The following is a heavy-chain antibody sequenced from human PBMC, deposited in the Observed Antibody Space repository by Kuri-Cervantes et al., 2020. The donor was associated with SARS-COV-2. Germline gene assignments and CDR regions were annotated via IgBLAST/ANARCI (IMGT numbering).Heavy chain of an antibody. CDR3: ARTLARYYMDV. CDR2: INHSGST. CDR1: GGSISSSNW. D-gene: IGHD6-6*01. Sequence: SETLSLTCAVSGGSISSSNWWSWVRQPPGKGLEWIGEINHSGSTNYNPSLKSRVTISVDTSKNQFSLKLSSVTAADTAVYYCARTLARYYMDVWGKGTTVTVSS. J-gene: IGHJ6*03. V-gene: IGHV4-4*02.